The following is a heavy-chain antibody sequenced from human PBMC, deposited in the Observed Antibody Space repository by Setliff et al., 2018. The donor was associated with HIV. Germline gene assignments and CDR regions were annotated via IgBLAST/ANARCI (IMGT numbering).Heavy chain of an antibody. Sequence: ASVKVSCKASGSTFSSYGITWVRQAPGQGLEWMGWISAYNGNTSYAQKLQGRVTMTTDTSKSTAYMELRSLRSDDTAVYYCARNYHVWSGYPGGGFDYWGQGTLVTVTS. J-gene: IGHJ4*02. V-gene: IGHV1-18*01. CDR1: GSTFSSYG. D-gene: IGHD3-3*01. CDR3: ARNYHVWSGYPGGGFDY. CDR2: ISAYNGNT.